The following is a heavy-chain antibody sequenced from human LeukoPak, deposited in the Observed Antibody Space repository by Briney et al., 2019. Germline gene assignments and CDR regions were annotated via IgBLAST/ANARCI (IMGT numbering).Heavy chain of an antibody. V-gene: IGHV4-59*01. D-gene: IGHD3-10*01. CDR1: GGSISSSY. CDR3: ARQKVWFGELFPFDY. J-gene: IGHJ4*02. Sequence: SETLSLTCTVSGGSISSSYWSWSRQPPGKGLEWIGYIYYIGSPNYNPSLKSRDTISIDTSNNQFSLKLTSVTAADTAVYYCARQKVWFGELFPFDYWGQGTLVTVSS. CDR2: IYYIGSP.